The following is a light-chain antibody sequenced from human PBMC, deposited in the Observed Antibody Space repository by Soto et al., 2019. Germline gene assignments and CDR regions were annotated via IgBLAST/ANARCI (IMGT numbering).Light chain of an antibody. V-gene: IGKV3-20*01. J-gene: IGKJ2*01. CDR2: GAS. CDR3: QQYDSSFMYT. Sequence: EIVLTQSPGTLSLSPGERATLSCRASQSVSSSYLAWYQQKPGQAPRLLIYGASSRATGIPDRFSGSGSGTDFTLTISRLEPEDCAVYYCQQYDSSFMYTFGQGTKLEIK. CDR1: QSVSSSY.